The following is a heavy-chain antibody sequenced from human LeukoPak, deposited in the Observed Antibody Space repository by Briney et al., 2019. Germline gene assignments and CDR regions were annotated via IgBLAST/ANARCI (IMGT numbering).Heavy chain of an antibody. D-gene: IGHD2-21*02. V-gene: IGHV1-18*01. CDR1: GYTFTSYG. CDR2: ISAYNGNT. J-gene: IGHJ4*02. Sequence: ASVKVSCKASGYTFTSYGISWVRQAPGQGLEWMGWISAYNGNTNYAQKFQGRVTMTTDTSTSTAYMELRSLRSDDTAVYYCAREGSAYCGGDCYSDYWGQGTLVTVSS. CDR3: AREGSAYCGGDCYSDY.